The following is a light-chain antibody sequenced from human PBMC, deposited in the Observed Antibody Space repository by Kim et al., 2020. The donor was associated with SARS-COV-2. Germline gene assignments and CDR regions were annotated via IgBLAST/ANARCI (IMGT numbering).Light chain of an antibody. J-gene: IGKJ1*01. Sequence: EIVLTQCPGTLSLSPGDRATLSCRASQSVYSNYLAWYQQKPGQAPRLLIYAASSRATGIPDRFSGSGSGTDFTLTIRRLQPEDFAVYYCQQYGSSWTFGQGTKVDIK. V-gene: IGKV3-20*01. CDR1: QSVYSNY. CDR2: AAS. CDR3: QQYGSSWT.